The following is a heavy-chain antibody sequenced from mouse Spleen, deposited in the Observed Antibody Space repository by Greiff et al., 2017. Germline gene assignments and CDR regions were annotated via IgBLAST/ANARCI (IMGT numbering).Heavy chain of an antibody. D-gene: IGHD1-1*01. CDR1: GYTFTEYT. CDR3: ARHEEARYGDYAMDY. J-gene: IGHJ4*01. V-gene: IGHV1-62-2*01. CDR2: FYPGSGSI. Sequence: VQLQQSGAELVKPGASVKLSCKASGYTFTEYTIHWVKQRPGQGLEWIGWFYPGSGSIKYNEKFKEQATLTADKSSSTVYMELSRLTSEDSAVYFCARHEEARYGDYAMDYWGQGTSVTVSS.